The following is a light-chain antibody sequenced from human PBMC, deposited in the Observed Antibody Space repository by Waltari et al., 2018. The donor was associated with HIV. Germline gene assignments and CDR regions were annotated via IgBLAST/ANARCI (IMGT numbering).Light chain of an antibody. CDR1: GDDINNFDL. J-gene: IGLJ3*02. V-gene: IGLV2-14*03. CDR3: GSYTNTKTRV. CDR2: GMS. Sequence: QSFLIQPASVSGSPGQSITISCTGSGDDINNFDLMSWYRPYPGRAPQLIRHGMSSQRARGCSRFSASRAANAASLTISVRQPEDEADYYCGSYTNTKTRVFGGGTRVTVL.